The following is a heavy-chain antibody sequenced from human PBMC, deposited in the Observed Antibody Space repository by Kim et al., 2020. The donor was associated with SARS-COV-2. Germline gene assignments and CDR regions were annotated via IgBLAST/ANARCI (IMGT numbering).Heavy chain of an antibody. CDR1: GGPIRNFY. J-gene: IGHJ2*01. Sequence: SETLSLTCTVSGGPIRNFYWSWTRQSPGKGLEWIGQISYSGSSNYNPSLKSRVTISVDTSKNQLSLKLTSVTAADTAVYYCARGDGYTYGYDFYKYF. CDR3: ARGDGYTYGYDFYKYF. D-gene: IGHD5-18*01. CDR2: ISYSGSS. V-gene: IGHV4-59*01.